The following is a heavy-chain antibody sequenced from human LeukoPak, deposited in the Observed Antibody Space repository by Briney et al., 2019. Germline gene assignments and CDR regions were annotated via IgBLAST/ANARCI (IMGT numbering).Heavy chain of an antibody. Sequence: GGSLRLSCAASGFTLKTYWMSWVRQAPGKGLEWVATIKHDGSEKYYVDSMKGRITISRDNAKNSLYLEVSSLRAEDTAVYYCARALDYDFWSGYYHDAFDIWGQGTMVTVSS. CDR2: IKHDGSEK. CDR1: GFTLKTYW. V-gene: IGHV3-7*01. D-gene: IGHD3-3*01. J-gene: IGHJ3*02. CDR3: ARALDYDFWSGYYHDAFDI.